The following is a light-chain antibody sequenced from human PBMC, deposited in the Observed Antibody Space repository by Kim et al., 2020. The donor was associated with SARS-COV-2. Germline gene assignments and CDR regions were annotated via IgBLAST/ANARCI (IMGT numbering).Light chain of an antibody. CDR3: CSYAGSYTLV. Sequence: GQSVTISCNGTSSDVGGYTYVSWYQQHPDKAPRLMIFDVTKRPSGVPDRFSGSKSGDTASLTISGLQADDDADYYCCSYAGSYTLVFGGGTQLTVL. CDR2: DVT. CDR1: SSDVGGYTY. V-gene: IGLV2-11*03. J-gene: IGLJ2*01.